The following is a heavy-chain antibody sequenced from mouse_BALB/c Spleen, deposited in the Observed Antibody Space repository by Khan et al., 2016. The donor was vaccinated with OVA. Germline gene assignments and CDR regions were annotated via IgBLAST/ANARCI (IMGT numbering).Heavy chain of an antibody. J-gene: IGHJ2*01. CDR3: AREAYRYDEYYFDY. CDR1: GFTFSTYA. V-gene: IGHV5-6-5*01. Sequence: EVELVESGGDSVKPGGSLKLSCAVSGFTFSTYAMSWVRQTPEKRLEWVASISSGGSTYYPDSLKGRFTISRDNARHIVYLQMTSLRSEDMAMYYCAREAYRYDEYYFDYWGQGTTLTVSS. CDR2: ISSGGST. D-gene: IGHD2-14*01.